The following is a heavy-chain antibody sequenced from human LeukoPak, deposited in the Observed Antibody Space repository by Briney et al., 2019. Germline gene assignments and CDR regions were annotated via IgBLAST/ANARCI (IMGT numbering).Heavy chain of an antibody. CDR3: ARYYYGSGSYYSSTGFDY. J-gene: IGHJ4*02. Sequence: ASVKVSCKASGYTFTSYGISWVRQAPGQGLEWMGWISAYNGNTNYAQKLQGRVTMTTDTSTSTAYMELRSLRSDDTAVYYCARYYYGSGSYYSSTGFDYWGQGTPVTVSS. CDR1: GYTFTSYG. D-gene: IGHD3-10*01. CDR2: ISAYNGNT. V-gene: IGHV1-18*01.